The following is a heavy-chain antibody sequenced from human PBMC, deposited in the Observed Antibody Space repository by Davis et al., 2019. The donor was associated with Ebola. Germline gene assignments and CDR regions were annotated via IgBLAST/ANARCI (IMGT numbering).Heavy chain of an antibody. V-gene: IGHV1-18*01. CDR3: ARDIVVVPAASYYYYGMDV. Sequence: AASVKVSCKASGYTFTSYGISWVRQAPGQGLEWMGWISAYNGNTNYAQKFQGRVTMTRDTSISTAYMELSRLRSDDTAVYYCARDIVVVPAASYYYYGMDVWGQGTTVTVSS. J-gene: IGHJ6*02. CDR2: ISAYNGNT. CDR1: GYTFTSYG. D-gene: IGHD2-2*01.